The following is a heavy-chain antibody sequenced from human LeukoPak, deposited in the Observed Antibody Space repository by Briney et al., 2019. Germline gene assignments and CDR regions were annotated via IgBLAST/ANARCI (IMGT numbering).Heavy chain of an antibody. V-gene: IGHV3-21*01. Sequence: GGSLRLSCAASGFTFSSDNMNWVRQAPGQGLEWGSSITIGVSDIYYADSVEGRFTISRDNSKSSLYLQMRNLRAEDTGVYYCARAPYSGSCGEHYYYYMDVWGQGTTVTISS. J-gene: IGHJ6*03. CDR3: ARAPYSGSCGEHYYYYMDV. CDR2: ITIGVSDI. CDR1: GFTFSSDN. D-gene: IGHD1-26*01.